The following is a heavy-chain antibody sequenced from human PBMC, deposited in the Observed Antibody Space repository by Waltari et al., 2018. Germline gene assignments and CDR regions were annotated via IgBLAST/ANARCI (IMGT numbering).Heavy chain of an antibody. CDR1: GGSISSQY. Sequence: QVQLQESGPGLVKPSETLSLNCTVSGGSISSQYWSWIRQPPGKGLEWSGYIYYSGSTNYNPSLKSRVTISVDTSKNQFSLKLSSVTAADTAVYYCARRKGGSRHFDYWVQGTLVTVSS. CDR2: IYYSGST. V-gene: IGHV4-59*11. J-gene: IGHJ4*02. CDR3: ARRKGGSRHFDY. D-gene: IGHD1-26*01.